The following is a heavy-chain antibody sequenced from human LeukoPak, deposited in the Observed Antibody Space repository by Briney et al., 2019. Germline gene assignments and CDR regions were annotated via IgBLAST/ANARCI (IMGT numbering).Heavy chain of an antibody. J-gene: IGHJ6*03. Sequence: ASVKVSCKTSGYSFTNYGISWVRQAPGQGLEWLGWISTYNANTHYAENLQGRVTMTIEKSTTTAYLELKRLVSDDTAVYYCGREGYCSDGSCPYYSHYYMDVWGKGTTVIISS. D-gene: IGHD2-15*01. CDR2: ISTYNANT. CDR3: GREGYCSDGSCPYYSHYYMDV. CDR1: GYSFTNYG. V-gene: IGHV1-18*01.